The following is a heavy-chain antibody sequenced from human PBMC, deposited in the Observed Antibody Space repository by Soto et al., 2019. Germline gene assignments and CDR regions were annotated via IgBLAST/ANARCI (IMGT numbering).Heavy chain of an antibody. V-gene: IGHV3-23*01. J-gene: IGHJ4*02. CDR3: ALITNDYGEQYFDY. CDR1: GFTFSSYA. D-gene: IGHD4-17*01. CDR2: ISGSGGST. Sequence: GGSLRLSCAASGFTFSSYAMSWVRQAPGKGLEWVSAISGSGGSTYYADSVKGRFTISRDNSKNTLYLQMNSLRAEDTAVYYCALITNDYGEQYFDYWGQGTLVTVSS.